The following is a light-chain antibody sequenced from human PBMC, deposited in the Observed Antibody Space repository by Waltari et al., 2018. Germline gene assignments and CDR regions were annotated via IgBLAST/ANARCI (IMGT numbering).Light chain of an antibody. CDR3: QQYGSSPLT. V-gene: IGKV3-20*01. CDR1: QSVSSNF. Sequence: EIVLTQSRGTLSLSPGERATLSCRASQSVSSNFLAWYQKKPGQAPRLLIYGASSRATGIPDRVSGSGSGTDFTLTISRLEPEDFAVYYCQQYGSSPLTFGGGTKVEIK. J-gene: IGKJ4*01. CDR2: GAS.